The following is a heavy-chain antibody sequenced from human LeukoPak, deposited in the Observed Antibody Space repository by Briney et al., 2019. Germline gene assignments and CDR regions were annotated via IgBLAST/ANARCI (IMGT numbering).Heavy chain of an antibody. Sequence: SQTLSLTCTVSGGSISSGSYYWSWIRQPAGKGLEWIGRIYTSGSTHYNPSLKSRVTISVDTSKNQFSLKLSSVTAADTAVYYCAREPKSHRWLPHKGNAFDIWGQGTMVTVSS. CDR2: IYTSGST. CDR1: GGSISSGSYY. J-gene: IGHJ3*02. CDR3: AREPKSHRWLPHKGNAFDI. D-gene: IGHD5-24*01. V-gene: IGHV4-61*02.